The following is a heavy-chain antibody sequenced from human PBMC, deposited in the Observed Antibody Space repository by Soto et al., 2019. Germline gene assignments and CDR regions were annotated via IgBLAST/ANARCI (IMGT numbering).Heavy chain of an antibody. CDR1: GFTFSSYA. D-gene: IGHD1-1*01. V-gene: IGHV3-23*01. J-gene: IGHJ4*02. Sequence: GVSLRLSCAARGFTFSSYAMSWVRQAPGKGLEWVSAISGSGGSTYYADSVKGRFTISRDNSKNTLYLQMNSLRAGDTAVYYCARLDPRWSGEPDYWGQGTLVTVSS. CDR2: ISGSGGST. CDR3: ARLDPRWSGEPDY.